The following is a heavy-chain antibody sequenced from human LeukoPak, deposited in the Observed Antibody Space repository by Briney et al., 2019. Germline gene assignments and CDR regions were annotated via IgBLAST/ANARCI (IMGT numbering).Heavy chain of an antibody. D-gene: IGHD2-21*01. Sequence: GGSLRLSCAASGFIVSSNYMTWVRQAPGKGLEWVSNIHSDGNTYYADSVKGRFTISRDNSKNTLYLQMNSLRVEDTAVYYCATYSHAFDSWGQGTMVTVSS. CDR3: ATYSHAFDS. V-gene: IGHV3-53*01. CDR1: GFIVSSNY. CDR2: IHSDGNT. J-gene: IGHJ3*02.